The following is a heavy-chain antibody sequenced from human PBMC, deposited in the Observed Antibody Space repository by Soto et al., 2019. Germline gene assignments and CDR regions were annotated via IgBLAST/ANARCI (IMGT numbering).Heavy chain of an antibody. CDR2: ISAYNGNT. V-gene: IGHV1-18*04. CDR1: GYTFTRYG. Sequence: ASVKVSFKASGYTFTRYGISWVRQAPGQGLEWMGWISAYNGNTNYAQKLQGRVTMTTDTSTSTAYMELRSLRSDDTAVYYCARVHVALAVAKYYFDYWGQGTLVTVSS. CDR3: ARVHVALAVAKYYFDY. D-gene: IGHD6-19*01. J-gene: IGHJ4*02.